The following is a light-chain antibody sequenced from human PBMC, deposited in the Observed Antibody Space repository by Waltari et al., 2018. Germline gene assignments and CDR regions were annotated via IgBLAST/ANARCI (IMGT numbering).Light chain of an antibody. CDR1: SSDVDDYHY. V-gene: IGLV2-8*01. Sequence: QSALTQPPSASGSPGQSVTISCTGTSSDVDDYHYVSWYQQHPGKAPKLMIYEVSKRPSGVPDRFSGSKSGNTASLTVSGLQAEDEADYYCSSYAASNNFVVFGGGTKLTVL. J-gene: IGLJ2*01. CDR2: EVS. CDR3: SSYAASNNFVV.